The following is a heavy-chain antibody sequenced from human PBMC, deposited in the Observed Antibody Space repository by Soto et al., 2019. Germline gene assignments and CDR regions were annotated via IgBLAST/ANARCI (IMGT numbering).Heavy chain of an antibody. Sequence: SVKVSCKASGGTFSSYAISWVRQAPGQGLEWMGGIIPIFGTANYAQKFQGRVTITADESTSTAYMELSSLRSEDTAVYYCASDCSSTSCYDYWGQGTLVTVSS. CDR2: IIPIFGTA. CDR3: ASDCSSTSCYDY. J-gene: IGHJ4*02. V-gene: IGHV1-69*13. D-gene: IGHD2-2*01. CDR1: GGTFSSYA.